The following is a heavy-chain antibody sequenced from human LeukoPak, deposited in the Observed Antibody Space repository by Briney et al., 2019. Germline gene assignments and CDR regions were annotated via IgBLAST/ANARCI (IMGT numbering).Heavy chain of an antibody. CDR3: AHLRDGYTLRTLIPFDI. CDR1: GFSLSTSGVG. Sequence: PGPTLVKPTQTLTLTCTFSGFSLSTSGVGVGWIRQPPGKALEWLAVIYWDDDRYFSPSLRSRLTITKDTSKNQVVLRMTYMDPVDTGTYYCAHLRDGYTLRTLIPFDIWGQGRMVIVSS. CDR2: IYWDDDR. V-gene: IGHV2-5*02. D-gene: IGHD5-24*01. J-gene: IGHJ3*02.